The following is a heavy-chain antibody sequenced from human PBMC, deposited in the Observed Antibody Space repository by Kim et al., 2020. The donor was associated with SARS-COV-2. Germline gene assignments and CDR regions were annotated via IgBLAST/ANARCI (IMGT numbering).Heavy chain of an antibody. J-gene: IGHJ4*02. D-gene: IGHD6-13*01. CDR3: AVPYSSSWYRDTYFDY. V-gene: IGHV1-3*01. Sequence: ASVKVSCKASGYTFTSYAMHWVRQAPGQRLEWIGWINAGNGNTKYSQKFQGRVTITRDTSASTAYMELSSLRSEDTAVYYCAVPYSSSWYRDTYFDYWGQGTLVTVSS. CDR2: INAGNGNT. CDR1: GYTFTSYA.